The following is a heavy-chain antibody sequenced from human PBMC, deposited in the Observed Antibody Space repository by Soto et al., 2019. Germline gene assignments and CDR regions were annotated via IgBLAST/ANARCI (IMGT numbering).Heavy chain of an antibody. CDR3: ARLVCGSSGYLQG. V-gene: IGHV4-39*01. J-gene: IGHJ4*02. CDR1: VGSISSSSYY. D-gene: IGHD3-22*01. Sequence: QLQLQESGPGLVKPSETLSLTCPVSVGSISSSSYYWGWFRQPPGKGLEWIGSIYYSESTYYNPSLKSRVTISVDTSKNQLSLKLSSVTAADTAVYYCARLVCGSSGYLQGWGQGTLVTVSS. CDR2: IYYSEST.